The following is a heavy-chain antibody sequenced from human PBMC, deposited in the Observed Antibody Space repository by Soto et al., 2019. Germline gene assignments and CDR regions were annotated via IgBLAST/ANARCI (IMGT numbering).Heavy chain of an antibody. CDR2: IYYSGST. D-gene: IGHD3-22*01. CDR1: GGSISSGGYY. CDR3: ARARPSYYYDSSNWFDP. V-gene: IGHV4-31*03. J-gene: IGHJ5*02. Sequence: QVQLQESGPGLVKPSQTLSLTCTVSGGSISSGGYYWSWIRQHPGKGLEWIGYIYYSGSTYYNPSLKSRVTLSVDTSKNQFSLKLSSVTAADTAVYYCARARPSYYYDSSNWFDPWGQGTLVTVSS.